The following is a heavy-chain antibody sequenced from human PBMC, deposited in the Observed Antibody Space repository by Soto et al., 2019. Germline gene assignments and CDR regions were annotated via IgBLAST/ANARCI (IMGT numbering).Heavy chain of an antibody. V-gene: IGHV3-30*18. CDR3: AKLPSKTSSSSDCTNGVCYTVY. CDR2: ISYDGSNK. D-gene: IGHD2-8*01. J-gene: IGHJ4*02. CDR1: GFTFSSYG. Sequence: QVQLVESGGGVVQPGRSLRLSCAASGFTFSSYGMHWVRQAPGKGLEWVAVISYDGSNKYYADSVKGRFTISRDNSKNTLYLQMNSLRAEDTAVYYCAKLPSKTSSSSDCTNGVCYTVYWGQGTLVTVSS.